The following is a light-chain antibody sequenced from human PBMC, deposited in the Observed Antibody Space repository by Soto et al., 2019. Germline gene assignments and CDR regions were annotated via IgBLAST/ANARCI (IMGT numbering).Light chain of an antibody. V-gene: IGKV1-12*01. CDR1: QGISNY. CDR2: DAS. J-gene: IGKJ1*01. Sequence: DIQMTQSPSSVSASVRDRVTITCRASQGISNYLAWFQQKPGKAPKLLIYDASSLQSGVPSRFSGIGSGTDFTLAISSRQPEDFATYYCQQANSCPWTFGQGTKVEIK. CDR3: QQANSCPWT.